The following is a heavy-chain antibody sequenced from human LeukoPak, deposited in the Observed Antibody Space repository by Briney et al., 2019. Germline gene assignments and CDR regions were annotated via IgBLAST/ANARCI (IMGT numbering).Heavy chain of an antibody. CDR3: ARDPGLPYGIHV. CDR2: ISSDGTT. V-gene: IGHV3-66*02. J-gene: IGHJ6*02. Sequence: GGSLRLSCAASGFTVSSDYMNWVRQASGKGLDWVSTISSDGTTHYADSVKGRFTISRDSSKNTVYLQVTSLRTEDTAVYYCARDPGLPYGIHVWGLGTTVTISS. CDR1: GFTVSSDY. D-gene: IGHD2-15*01.